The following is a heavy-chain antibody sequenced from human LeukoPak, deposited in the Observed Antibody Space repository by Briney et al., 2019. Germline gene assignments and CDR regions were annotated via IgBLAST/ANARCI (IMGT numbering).Heavy chain of an antibody. Sequence: SETLSLTCTVSGGSISSNSYYWGWIRQPPGKGLEWIGSIYYSGSTYYNPSLKSRVTISVDTSKNQFSLKLSSVTAADTAVYYCARSFEPPDKYDSSGSAFDYWGQGTLVTVSS. CDR2: IYYSGST. V-gene: IGHV4-39*07. D-gene: IGHD3-22*01. CDR3: ARSFEPPDKYDSSGSAFDY. CDR1: GGSISSNSYY. J-gene: IGHJ4*02.